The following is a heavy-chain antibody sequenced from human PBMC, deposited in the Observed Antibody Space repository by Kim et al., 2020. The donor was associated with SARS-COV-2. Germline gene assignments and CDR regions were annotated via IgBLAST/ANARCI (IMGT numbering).Heavy chain of an antibody. CDR3: ARDSSVWFDP. CDR2: NT. V-gene: IGHV1-18*01. D-gene: IGHD6-25*01. J-gene: IGHJ5*02. Sequence: NTTYAQKLQGRVTMTTDTSTSTAYMELRSLRSDDTAVYYCARDSSVWFDPWGQGTLVTVSS.